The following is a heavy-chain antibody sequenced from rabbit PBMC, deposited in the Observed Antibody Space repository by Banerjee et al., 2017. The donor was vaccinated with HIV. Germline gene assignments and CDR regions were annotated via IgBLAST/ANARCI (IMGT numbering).Heavy chain of an antibody. CDR3: ARGHRYYNHGYAAGGAWLYYVDL. V-gene: IGHV1S40*01. CDR2: IDAGSSGTT. D-gene: IGHD6-1*01. CDR1: GFSFSSYY. J-gene: IGHJ4*01. Sequence: QSLEESGGDLVKPGASLTLTCTASGFSFSSYYMCWVRQAPGKGLEWIGCIDAGSSGTTWYASWAKGRFTIPNTSSTTVTLQMTSLTAADTATYFCARGHRYYNHGYAAGGAWLYYVDLWGPGTLVTVS.